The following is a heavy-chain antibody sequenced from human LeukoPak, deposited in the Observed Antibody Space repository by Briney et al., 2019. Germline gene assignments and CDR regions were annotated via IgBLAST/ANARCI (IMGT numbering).Heavy chain of an antibody. CDR2: INSDGSWT. CDR3: VSFYETY. J-gene: IGHJ4*02. V-gene: IGHV3-74*01. Sequence: GGSLRLSCVASGNYWMHWVRQVPGKGLVWVSHINSDGSWTSYADSVKGRFTISKDNAKNTVYLQMNSLRAEDTAVYYCVSFYETYWGRGTLVTVSS. CDR1: GNYW. D-gene: IGHD2/OR15-2a*01.